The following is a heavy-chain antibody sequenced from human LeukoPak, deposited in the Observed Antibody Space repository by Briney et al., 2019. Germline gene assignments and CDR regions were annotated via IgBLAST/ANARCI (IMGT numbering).Heavy chain of an antibody. Sequence: GGSLRLSCAASGFTFSSYWMSWVRQAPGKGLELVANMNQDGSEKYFVDSVKGRFTISRDNAKNSLYLQMNSLRADDTAVYYCARETSANYDYWGQGTLVTVSS. CDR3: ARETSANYDY. CDR1: GFTFSSYW. J-gene: IGHJ4*02. D-gene: IGHD2-2*01. CDR2: MNQDGSEK. V-gene: IGHV3-7*05.